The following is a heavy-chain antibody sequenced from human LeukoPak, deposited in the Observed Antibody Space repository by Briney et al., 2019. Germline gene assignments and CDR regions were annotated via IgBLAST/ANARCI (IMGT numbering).Heavy chain of an antibody. D-gene: IGHD3-10*01. J-gene: IGHJ4*02. CDR2: IWYDGSNK. Sequence: GGSLRLSCAASGFTFSSYGMHWVRQAPGKGLEWVSIIWYDGSNKYYADSVKGLFTISRDNSKNTLYLQMNSLRVEDTAVYYCARSREHGAGTYDSYCFDYWGQGALVTVSS. CDR3: ARSREHGAGTYDSYCFDY. CDR1: GFTFSSYG. V-gene: IGHV3-33*01.